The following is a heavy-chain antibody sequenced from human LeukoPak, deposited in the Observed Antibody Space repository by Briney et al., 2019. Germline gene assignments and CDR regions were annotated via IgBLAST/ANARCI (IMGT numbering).Heavy chain of an antibody. CDR2: IYYSGST. Sequence: SETLSLTCTVSGGSISSGDYYWSWIRQPPGKGLEWIGYIYYSGSTYYNPSLKSRVTISVDTSKNQFSLKLSSVTAADTAVYYCARYYGGNPYFDYWGQGTLVTVSS. CDR1: GGSISSGDYY. J-gene: IGHJ4*02. CDR3: ARYYGGNPYFDY. V-gene: IGHV4-30-4*08. D-gene: IGHD4-23*01.